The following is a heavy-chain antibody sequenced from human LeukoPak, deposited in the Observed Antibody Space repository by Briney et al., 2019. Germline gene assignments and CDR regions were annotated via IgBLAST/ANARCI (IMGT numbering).Heavy chain of an antibody. J-gene: IGHJ4*02. CDR1: GGTFSSYA. D-gene: IGHD6-13*01. Sequence: SVKVSCKASGGTFSSYAISWVRQAPGQGLEWMGGIIPIFGTAKYAQKFEGRVTITTDESMSTAYMELSSLRSEDTAVYYCAVPKGGSSWYAQIDYWGQGTLVTVSS. CDR2: IIPIFGTA. CDR3: AVPKGGSSWYAQIDY. V-gene: IGHV1-69*05.